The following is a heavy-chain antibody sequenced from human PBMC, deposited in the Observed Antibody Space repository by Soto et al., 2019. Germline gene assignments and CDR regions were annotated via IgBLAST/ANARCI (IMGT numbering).Heavy chain of an antibody. D-gene: IGHD6-13*01. V-gene: IGHV1-24*01. Sequence: ASVKVSCKVSGYTLTELSMDWVRQAPVKGLEWMGGFDPEDGETIYAQKFQGRVTMTEDTSTDTAYMELSSLRSEDTALSFFATELRSRSSWYPLDYWGQGTLDTVSP. CDR3: ATELRSRSSWYPLDY. CDR2: FDPEDGET. CDR1: GYTLTELS. J-gene: IGHJ4*02.